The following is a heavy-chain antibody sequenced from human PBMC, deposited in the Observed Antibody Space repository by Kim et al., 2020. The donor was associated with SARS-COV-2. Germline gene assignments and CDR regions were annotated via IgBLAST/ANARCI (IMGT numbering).Heavy chain of an antibody. CDR3: ARALRSGRGMDG. CDR1: GGTFSGYY. Sequence: SETLSLTCAVYGGTFSGYYWSWIRQPPGKGLEWIGEINHSGSTNYNPSLKSRVTISVDTSKNQFSLQLSSVTAADTAVYYCARALRSGRGMDGCGQGTTV. J-gene: IGHJ6*02. V-gene: IGHV4-34*01. CDR2: INHSGST. D-gene: IGHD1-26*01.